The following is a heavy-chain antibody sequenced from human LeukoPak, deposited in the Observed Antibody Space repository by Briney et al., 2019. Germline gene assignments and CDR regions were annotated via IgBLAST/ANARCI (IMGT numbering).Heavy chain of an antibody. Sequence: SETLSLTCAVYGGSFSGHYWSWIRQPPGKGLELIGEINHSGSTNYNPSLKSRVTISVDTSKNQFSLKLSSVTAADTAVYYCARAGWFGELYGPLDYWGQGTLVTVSS. V-gene: IGHV4-34*01. D-gene: IGHD3-10*01. J-gene: IGHJ4*02. CDR3: ARAGWFGELYGPLDY. CDR1: GGSFSGHY. CDR2: INHSGST.